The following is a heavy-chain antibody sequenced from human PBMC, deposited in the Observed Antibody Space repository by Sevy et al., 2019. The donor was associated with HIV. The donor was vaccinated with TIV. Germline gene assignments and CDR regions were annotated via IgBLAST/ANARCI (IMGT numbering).Heavy chain of an antibody. CDR3: AGFKWGLPSGIAAAGERTYYMDV. CDR1: GGSISSYY. J-gene: IGHJ6*03. CDR2: IYYSGST. D-gene: IGHD6-13*01. Sequence: SETLSLTCTVSGGSISSYYWSWIRQPPGKGLEWIGYIYYSGSTNYNPSLKSRVTISVDTSKNQFSLKLSSVTAADTAAYYWAGFKWGLPSGIAAAGERTYYMDVWGKGTTVTVSS. V-gene: IGHV4-59*01.